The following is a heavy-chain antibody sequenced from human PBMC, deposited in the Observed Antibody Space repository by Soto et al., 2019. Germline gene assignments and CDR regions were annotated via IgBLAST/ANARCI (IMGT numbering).Heavy chain of an antibody. D-gene: IGHD3-10*01. J-gene: IGHJ4*02. Sequence: SETLSLTCTVSGCSISSGGYYWSWNRQHPGKGLEWIGYIYYSGSTYYNPSLKSRVTISVDTSKNQFSLKLSSVTAADTAVYYCARKLLWFGELLSFDYWGQGTLVTVSS. CDR2: IYYSGST. CDR3: ARKLLWFGELLSFDY. CDR1: GCSISSGGYY. V-gene: IGHV4-31*03.